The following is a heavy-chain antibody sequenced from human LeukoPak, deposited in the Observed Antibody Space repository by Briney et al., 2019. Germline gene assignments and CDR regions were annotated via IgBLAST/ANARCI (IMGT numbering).Heavy chain of an antibody. D-gene: IGHD3-10*01. CDR3: ARGDYYYVSGSYAY. J-gene: IGHJ4*02. Sequence: VASVKVSCKASGYTFTSYDINWVRQATGQGLEWMGWMNPNSGNTGYAQKFQGRVTMTRNTSISTAYMELSSLRSEDTAVYYCARGDYYYVSGSYAYGGQGPLVTVSS. V-gene: IGHV1-8*01. CDR1: GYTFTSYD. CDR2: MNPNSGNT.